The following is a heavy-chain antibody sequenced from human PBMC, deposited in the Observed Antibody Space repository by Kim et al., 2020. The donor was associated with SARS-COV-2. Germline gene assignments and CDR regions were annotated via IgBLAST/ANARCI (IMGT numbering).Heavy chain of an antibody. Sequence: PALKSRVTMSVDTSKNQFSLKLRSVTAADTAIYFCARRIYCTGGPCAIDKWGQGTLVTVSS. J-gene: IGHJ4*02. CDR3: ARRIYCTGGPCAIDK. D-gene: IGHD2-8*02. V-gene: IGHV4-39*01.